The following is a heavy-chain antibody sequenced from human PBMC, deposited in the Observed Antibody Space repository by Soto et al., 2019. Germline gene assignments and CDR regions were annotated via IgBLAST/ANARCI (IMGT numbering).Heavy chain of an antibody. CDR2: ISYDGNNK. Sequence: GGSLRLSCAASGFSFTSYGMHWVRQAPGKGLEWVAFISYDGNNKFYADSVKGRFTISRDNSKSTLYLQMNSLRTEDSTVYYCAKDFCSSSSCYGFYYYFYGMDVRGQGTTVTAP. J-gene: IGHJ6*02. CDR3: AKDFCSSSSCYGFYYYFYGMDV. V-gene: IGHV3-30*18. CDR1: GFSFTSYG. D-gene: IGHD2-2*01.